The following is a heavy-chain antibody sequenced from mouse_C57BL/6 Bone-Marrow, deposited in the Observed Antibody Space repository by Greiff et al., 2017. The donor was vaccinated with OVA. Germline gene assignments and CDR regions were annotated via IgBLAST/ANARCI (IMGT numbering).Heavy chain of an antibody. Sequence: EVKLVESGGGLVQPGGSLKLSCAASGFTFSDYGMAWVRQAPRKGPEGVAFISNLAYSIYYADTVTGRFTISRENAKNTLYLEMSSLRSEDTAMYYCARDYYGSSYWYFDVWGTGTTVTVSS. CDR3: ARDYYGSSYWYFDV. V-gene: IGHV5-15*01. CDR2: ISNLAYSI. CDR1: GFTFSDYG. J-gene: IGHJ1*03. D-gene: IGHD1-1*01.